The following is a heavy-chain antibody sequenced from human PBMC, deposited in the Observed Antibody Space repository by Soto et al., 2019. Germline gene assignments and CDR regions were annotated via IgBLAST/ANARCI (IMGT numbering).Heavy chain of an antibody. J-gene: IGHJ4*02. CDR2: IIPLLSTS. CDR1: GGPFSNDI. D-gene: IGHD5-12*01. Sequence: QVQLVQSGAEVKKPGSSVKVSCKASGGPFSNDIITWVRQAPGQGLEWMGRIIPLLSTSTYAQKFQGRLTITAXRXTXTXXMELNNLRSEDTAVYYCARDSPIGSTFSGYDAIDYWGQGTRITVSS. V-gene: IGHV1-69*08. CDR3: ARDSPIGSTFSGYDAIDY.